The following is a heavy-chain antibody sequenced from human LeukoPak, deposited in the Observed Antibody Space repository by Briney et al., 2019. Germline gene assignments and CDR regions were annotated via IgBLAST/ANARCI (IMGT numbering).Heavy chain of an antibody. CDR1: GFTVSSEY. J-gene: IGHJ4*02. CDR3: ATALYYFDY. Sequence: GGSLRLSCAVSGFTVSSEYMGWVRQAPGKGLEWVSLINSGDSISYADSAKGRFTISRHNSENTLYLQMNSLRTEDTAVYYCATALYYFDYWGQGTLVTVSS. V-gene: IGHV3-53*04. CDR2: INSGDSI.